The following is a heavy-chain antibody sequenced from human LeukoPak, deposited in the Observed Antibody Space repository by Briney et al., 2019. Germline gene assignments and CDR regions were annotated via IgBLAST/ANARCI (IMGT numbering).Heavy chain of an antibody. CDR3: ARAGILRFFASYYYMDV. D-gene: IGHD3-3*01. CDR2: VYHDGST. V-gene: IGHV4-38-2*02. CDR1: GYSISSNYY. Sequence: SETLSLTCSVSGYSISSNYYWGWIRQSPGKGLEWIGSVYHDGSTYYNPSLKSRVTISVDTSKNQFSLKLSSVAAADTAVYYCARAGILRFFASYYYMDVWGKGTTVTVSS. J-gene: IGHJ6*03.